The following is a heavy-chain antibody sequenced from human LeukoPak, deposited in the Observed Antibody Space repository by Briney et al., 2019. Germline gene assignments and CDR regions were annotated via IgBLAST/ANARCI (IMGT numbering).Heavy chain of an antibody. Sequence: SETLSLTCTVSGGSIRSSYYYWGWIRQPPGKGLEWIGSIYDSGSTYYNPSLKSRVTISVDTSKNQFSLKLSSVTAADTAVYYCARSLATYYFDYWGQGTLVTVSS. D-gene: IGHD5-12*01. CDR1: GGSIRSSYYY. V-gene: IGHV4-39*07. CDR2: IYDSGST. CDR3: ARSLATYYFDY. J-gene: IGHJ4*02.